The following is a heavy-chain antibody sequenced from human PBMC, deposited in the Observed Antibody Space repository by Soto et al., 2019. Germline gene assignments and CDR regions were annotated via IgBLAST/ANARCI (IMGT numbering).Heavy chain of an antibody. J-gene: IGHJ4*02. CDR1: GFTFSSYA. Sequence: QVQLVESGGGVVQPGRSLRLSCAASGFTFSSYAMHWVRQAPGKGLEWVAVISYDGSNKYYADSVKGRVTISRDNSKTALYLQRNSLRAEDTVVYYCARSHHYYDSSGYPDYWGQGTLVTVSS. CDR2: ISYDGSNK. CDR3: ARSHHYYDSSGYPDY. D-gene: IGHD3-22*01. V-gene: IGHV3-30-3*01.